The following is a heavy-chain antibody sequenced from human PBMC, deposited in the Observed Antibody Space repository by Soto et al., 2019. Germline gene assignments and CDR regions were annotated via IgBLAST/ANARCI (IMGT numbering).Heavy chain of an antibody. J-gene: IGHJ4*02. D-gene: IGHD6-6*01. CDR1: GYTFTSYD. V-gene: IGHV1-8*01. Sequence: ASVKVSCKASGYTFTSYDINWVRQATGQGLEWMGWMNPNSGNTGYAQKFQGRVTMTRNTSISTAYMELSSLRSEDTAVYYFARGQGSSSLADYWGQGTLVTVSS. CDR3: ARGQGSSSLADY. CDR2: MNPNSGNT.